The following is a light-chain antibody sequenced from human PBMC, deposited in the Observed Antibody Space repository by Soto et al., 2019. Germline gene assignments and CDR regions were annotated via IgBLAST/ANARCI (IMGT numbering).Light chain of an antibody. CDR1: QSVSSTS. V-gene: IGKV3-20*01. Sequence: EIVLTQSPGTLSLSPGERATLSCRASQSVSSTSLAWYQQKPGQAPSLLIYAASNRATSIPGRFSGSESGTDFTLTIRRLVPEDFAVYYCQQYKTFGQGTKVEIK. J-gene: IGKJ1*01. CDR3: QQYKT. CDR2: AAS.